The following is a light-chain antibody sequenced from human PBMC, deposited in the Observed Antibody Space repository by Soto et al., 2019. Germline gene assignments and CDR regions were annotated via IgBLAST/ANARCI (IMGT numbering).Light chain of an antibody. CDR1: QSVRSGS. CDR2: GAS. Sequence: EIVLTQSPVTLSLIPGKGATLSCRASQSVRSGSLAWYQQKPGQAPRLLIYGASSRATDIPDRFSGSGYGTDFILTISRLEPEDFAVYYCQHYADSPHTFGQGTKLEIK. CDR3: QHYADSPHT. V-gene: IGKV3-20*01. J-gene: IGKJ2*01.